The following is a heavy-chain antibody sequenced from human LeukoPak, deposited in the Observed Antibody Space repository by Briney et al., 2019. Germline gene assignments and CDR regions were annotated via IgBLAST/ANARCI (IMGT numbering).Heavy chain of an antibody. CDR2: ISSSSSYI. CDR1: GFTFSSYS. J-gene: IGHJ6*04. D-gene: IGHD1-20*01. V-gene: IGHV3-21*01. CDR3: ARGMPLTIAGPPMDV. Sequence: GGSLRLSCAASGFTFSSYSMNWVRQAPGKGLEWVSSISSSSSYIYYADSVKGRFTISRDNAKNTLDLQLNSLRAEDAAIYYCARGMPLTIAGPPMDVWGKGTTVTISS.